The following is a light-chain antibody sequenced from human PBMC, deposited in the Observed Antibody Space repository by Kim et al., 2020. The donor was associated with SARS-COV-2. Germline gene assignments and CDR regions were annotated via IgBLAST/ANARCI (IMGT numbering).Light chain of an antibody. V-gene: IGLV1-44*01. J-gene: IGLJ1*01. Sequence: ELTQPPSASGTPGQRVTISCSGSSSNIGSNTVNWYQQLPGTAPKLLIYSNNQRPSGVPDRFSGSKSGTSASLAISGLQSEDEADYYCAAWDDSLNGYVFGAGTKVTVL. CDR2: SNN. CDR1: SSNIGSNT. CDR3: AAWDDSLNGYV.